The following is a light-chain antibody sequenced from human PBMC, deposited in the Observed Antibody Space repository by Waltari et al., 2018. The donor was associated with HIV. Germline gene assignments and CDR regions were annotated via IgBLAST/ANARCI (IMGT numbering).Light chain of an antibody. CDR2: SNH. Sequence: QSVVTQPPSASGTPGQRVTISCSGSSSNIGSNTVNWYQQLPGTAPKLLIYSNHQRPSGVPDRFSGSKSGTSASLAISGLQSEDEADYYCATWDDSLNAYVVFGGGTKLTVL. CDR1: SSNIGSNT. CDR3: ATWDDSLNAYVV. J-gene: IGLJ2*01. V-gene: IGLV1-44*01.